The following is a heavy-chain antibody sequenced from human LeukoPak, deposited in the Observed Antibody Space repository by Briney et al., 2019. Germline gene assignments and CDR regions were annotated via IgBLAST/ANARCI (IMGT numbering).Heavy chain of an antibody. Sequence: ASVKVSCKASGGTFSSYAISWVRQAPGQGLEWMGIINPSGGSTSYAQKFQGRVTMTRDTSTSTVYMELSSLRSEDTAVYYCARDRDDNYKDIWGQGTMVTVSS. J-gene: IGHJ3*02. CDR1: GGTFSSYA. CDR2: INPSGGST. CDR3: ARDRDDNYKDI. V-gene: IGHV1-46*01. D-gene: IGHD1-1*01.